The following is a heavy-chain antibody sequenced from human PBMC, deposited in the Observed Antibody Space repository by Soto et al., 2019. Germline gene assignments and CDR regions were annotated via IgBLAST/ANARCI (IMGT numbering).Heavy chain of an antibody. J-gene: IGHJ4*02. Sequence: GGSLRLSCAASGFTFSSYWMSWVRQAPGKGLEWVANIKQDGSEKYYVDSGKGRFTISRDNAKNSLYLQMNSLRAEDTAVYYCARDRYDSSGYYYAYWGQGTLVTVAS. V-gene: IGHV3-7*05. D-gene: IGHD3-22*01. CDR2: IKQDGSEK. CDR3: ARDRYDSSGYYYAY. CDR1: GFTFSSYW.